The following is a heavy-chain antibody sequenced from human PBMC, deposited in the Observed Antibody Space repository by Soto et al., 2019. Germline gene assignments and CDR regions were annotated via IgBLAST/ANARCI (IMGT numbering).Heavy chain of an antibody. Sequence: EVQLVESGGGLVQPGGSLRLSCAASGFTFSSYWMSWVRQAPGKGLEWVANIKQDGSEKYYVDSVKGRFTISRDNAKNSLYLQMNSLRAEDTAVYYCAREDSRSWYEVPPHFQHWGQGTLVTVSS. CDR2: IKQDGSEK. CDR1: GFTFSSYW. CDR3: AREDSRSWYEVPPHFQH. D-gene: IGHD6-13*01. J-gene: IGHJ1*01. V-gene: IGHV3-7*01.